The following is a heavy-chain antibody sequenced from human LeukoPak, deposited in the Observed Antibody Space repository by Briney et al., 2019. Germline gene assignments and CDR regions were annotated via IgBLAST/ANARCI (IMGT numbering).Heavy chain of an antibody. Sequence: GESLKISCKGSGYNFTSYWISWVRQVPGKGLEWMGRIDPSDSYTNYSPSFQGHVTISADKSISTAYLQWSSLKASDTAMYYCARSRLLWFGEAIGFDYWGQGTLVTVSS. CDR1: GYNFTSYW. V-gene: IGHV5-10-1*01. CDR3: ARSRLLWFGEAIGFDY. D-gene: IGHD3-10*01. CDR2: IDPSDSYT. J-gene: IGHJ4*02.